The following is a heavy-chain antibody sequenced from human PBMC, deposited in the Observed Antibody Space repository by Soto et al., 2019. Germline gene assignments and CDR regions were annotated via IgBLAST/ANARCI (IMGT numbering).Heavy chain of an antibody. Sequence: QVQLVQSGSEVKKTGASVKVSCKASGYTFTGYYMHWVRQAPGQGLEWIGWINPNSGGTNYAQKFKGRVTMTRDTSISTAYMALSRLRSDDTAVYYCARGRRASIAAPFIPWGQGTLVTVSS. D-gene: IGHD6-6*01. CDR3: ARGRRASIAAPFIP. J-gene: IGHJ5*02. CDR2: INPNSGGT. V-gene: IGHV1-2*02. CDR1: GYTFTGYY.